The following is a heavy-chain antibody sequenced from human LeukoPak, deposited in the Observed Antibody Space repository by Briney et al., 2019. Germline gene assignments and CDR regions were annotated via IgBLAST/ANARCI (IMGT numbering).Heavy chain of an antibody. Sequence: ASVKVSCKVSGYTFTGYYIHWVRQAPGQGLEWMGWINPNSGGTNYAQKFQGRVTMTRDTSISTAYMELSRLRSDDTAVYYCARYYSSSSRFDPWGQGTLVTVSS. CDR1: GYTFTGYY. D-gene: IGHD6-6*01. J-gene: IGHJ5*02. CDR2: INPNSGGT. V-gene: IGHV1-2*02. CDR3: ARYYSSSSRFDP.